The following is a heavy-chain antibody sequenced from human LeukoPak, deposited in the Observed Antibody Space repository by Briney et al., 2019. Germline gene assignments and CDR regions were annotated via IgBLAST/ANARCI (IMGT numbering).Heavy chain of an antibody. CDR1: GFTVSSNY. V-gene: IGHV3-53*01. CDR2: IYSGGST. CDR3: ARDAYSSGWYSDY. D-gene: IGHD6-19*01. J-gene: IGHJ4*02. Sequence: GGSLRLSCAASGFTVSSNYMSWVRQAPGKGLEWVSVIYSGGSTYYADSVKGRLTISRDNSKNTLYLQMNSLRAEDTAVYYCARDAYSSGWYSDYWGQGTLVTVSS.